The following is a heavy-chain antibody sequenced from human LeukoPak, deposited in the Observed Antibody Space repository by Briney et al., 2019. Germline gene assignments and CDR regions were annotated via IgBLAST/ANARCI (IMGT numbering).Heavy chain of an antibody. V-gene: IGHV4-38-2*02. J-gene: IGHJ4*02. Sequence: PSETLSLTCTVSGYSISSGYYWGWIRQPPGKGLEWIGSIYHSGSTYYNPSLKSRVTISVDTSKNQFSLKLSSVTAADTAVYYCARESGFWSGYYQGCDYWGQGTLVTVSS. CDR3: ARESGFWSGYYQGCDY. CDR1: GYSISSGYY. CDR2: IYHSGST. D-gene: IGHD3-3*01.